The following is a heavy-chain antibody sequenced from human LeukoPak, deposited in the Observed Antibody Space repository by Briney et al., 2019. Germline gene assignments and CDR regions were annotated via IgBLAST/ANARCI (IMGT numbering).Heavy chain of an antibody. CDR1: GGSFSGYY. CDR2: INHSGST. J-gene: IGHJ4*02. CDR3: ASAVAPGSFDY. Sequence: SETLSLTCAVYGGSFSGYYWSWIRQPPGKGLEWTGEINHSGSTNYNPSLKSRVTISVDTSKNQFSLKLSSVTAADTAVYYCASAVAPGSFDYWGQGTLVTVSS. V-gene: IGHV4-34*01. D-gene: IGHD6-19*01.